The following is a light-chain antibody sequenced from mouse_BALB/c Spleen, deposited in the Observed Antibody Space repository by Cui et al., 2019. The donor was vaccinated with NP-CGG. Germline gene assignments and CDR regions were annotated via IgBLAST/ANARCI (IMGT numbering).Light chain of an antibody. CDR1: TGAVTTSNY. CDR3: ALCYSNHWV. J-gene: IGLJ1*01. CDR2: GTN. V-gene: IGLV1*01. Sequence: QTVVTQESALTTSPGETVTLTCRSSTGAVTTSNYANWVQEKPDHLFTGLIGGTNNRAPGVPARFSGSLIGDKAALTITGAQTEDEAKYFCALCYSNHWVFGGGTKLTVL.